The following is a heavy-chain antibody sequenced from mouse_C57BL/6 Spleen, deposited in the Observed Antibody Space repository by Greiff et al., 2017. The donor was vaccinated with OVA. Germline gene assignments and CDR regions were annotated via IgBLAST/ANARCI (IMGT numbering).Heavy chain of an antibody. D-gene: IGHD1-1*01. V-gene: IGHV1-76*01. CDR3: ARNYYGSSNWYFDV. CDR1: GYTFTDYY. CDR2: IYPGSGNT. Sequence: VQLQQSGAELVRPGASVKLSCKASGYTFTDYYINWVKQRPGQGLEWIARIYPGSGNTYYNEKFKGKATLTAEKSSSTAYMQLSSLTSEDSAVYFCARNYYGSSNWYFDVWGTGTTVTVSS. J-gene: IGHJ1*03.